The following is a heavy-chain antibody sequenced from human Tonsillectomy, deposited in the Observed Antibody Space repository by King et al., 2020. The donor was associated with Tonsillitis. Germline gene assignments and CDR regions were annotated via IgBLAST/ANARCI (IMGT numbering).Heavy chain of an antibody. J-gene: IGHJ2*01. CDR2: IYYSGST. V-gene: IGHV4-59*08. D-gene: IGHD3-22*01. CDR1: GGSISSYY. CDR3: ARHDDYYYSSVYPWYFDL. Sequence: MQLQESGPGLVKPSETLSLTCTVSGGSISSYYWSWIRQPPGKGLEWIGYIYYSGSTNYNPSLKSRVTISVDTSKNQFSLKLSSVTAADTAVYYCARHDDYYYSSVYPWYFDLWGRGPLVTVSS.